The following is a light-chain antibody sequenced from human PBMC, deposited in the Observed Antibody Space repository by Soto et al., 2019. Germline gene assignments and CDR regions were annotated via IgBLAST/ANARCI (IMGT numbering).Light chain of an antibody. CDR1: QNVSNNY. CDR2: GAT. V-gene: IGKV3-20*01. CDR3: QQYGSSPRT. J-gene: IGKJ1*01. Sequence: EIVLTQSPGTLSLSPGERATLSCRASQNVSNNYLAWFQQNPGLAPRLLIYGATSRASGIPDRFSGTGSGADFTLTISRLEPEDFAVYYCQQYGSSPRTFGQGTKVEIK.